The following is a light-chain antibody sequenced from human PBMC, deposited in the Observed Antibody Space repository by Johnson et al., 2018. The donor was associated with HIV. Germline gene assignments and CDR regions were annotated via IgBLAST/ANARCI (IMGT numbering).Light chain of an antibody. CDR1: SSNIGNNY. V-gene: IGLV1-51*01. J-gene: IGLJ1*01. CDR2: DNN. CDR3: GTGDSSLNAGV. Sequence: QAVLTQPPSVSAAPGQRVSISCSGSSSNIGNNYVSWYQQVPGTAPKLLIYDNNRRPSGIPDRFSGSKSGTSATLAITGLQTGDEADYYWGTGDSSLNAGVFGTGTRVTVL.